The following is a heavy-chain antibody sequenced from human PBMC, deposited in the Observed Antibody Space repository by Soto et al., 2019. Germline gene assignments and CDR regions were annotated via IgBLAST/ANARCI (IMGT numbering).Heavy chain of an antibody. CDR1: GGSFSGYY. D-gene: IGHD3-9*01. CDR3: ARTGYDILTGYIDAFDI. Sequence: SETLSLTCAVYGGSFSGYYWSWIRQPPGKGLEWIGEINHSGSTNYNPSLKSRVTISVDTSKNQFSLKLSSVTAADTAVYYCARTGYDILTGYIDAFDIWGQGTMVTVSS. V-gene: IGHV4-34*01. J-gene: IGHJ3*02. CDR2: INHSGST.